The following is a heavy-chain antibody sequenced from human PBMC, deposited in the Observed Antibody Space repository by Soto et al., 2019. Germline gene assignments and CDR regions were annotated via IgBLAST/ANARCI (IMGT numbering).Heavy chain of an antibody. V-gene: IGHV1-2*02. CDR1: GYTFPVSY. J-gene: IGHJ6*02. Sequence: QVQLVQSGAEVKKPGASVKVSCETSGYTFPVSYTHWLRQAPGQGLEWVCWINPNSGDTNYAHKCEGRVTMTRDSSAGTAYMELSGLRADDTAVDFCERESAGKTVYGLDVWGQGTTVTVSS. CDR2: INPNSGDT. CDR3: ERESAGKTVYGLDV.